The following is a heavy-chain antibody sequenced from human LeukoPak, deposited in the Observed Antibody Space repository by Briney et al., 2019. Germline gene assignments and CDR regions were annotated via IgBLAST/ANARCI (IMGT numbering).Heavy chain of an antibody. Sequence: PGGSLRLSRAASGFTFSSYSMNWVRQAPGKGLEWVSSISSSSSYIYYADSVKGRFTISRDNAKNSLYLQMNSLRAEDTAVYYCARDKSTVVVIDYWGQGTLVTVSS. D-gene: IGHD3-22*01. CDR1: GFTFSSYS. CDR2: ISSSSSYI. CDR3: ARDKSTVVVIDY. V-gene: IGHV3-21*01. J-gene: IGHJ4*02.